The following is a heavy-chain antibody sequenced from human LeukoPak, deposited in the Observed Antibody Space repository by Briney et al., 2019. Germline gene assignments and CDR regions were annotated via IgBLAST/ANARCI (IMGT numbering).Heavy chain of an antibody. V-gene: IGHV1-24*01. CDR3: ATDRLLWFGESQGDYYGMDV. J-gene: IGHJ6*02. CDR2: FDPEDGET. Sequence: GASVKVSCRVSGYTLTELSMHWVRQAPGKGLEWMGGFDPEDGETIYAQKFQGRVTMTEDTSTDTAYMELSSLRSEDTAVYYCATDRLLWFGESQGDYYGMDVWGQGTTVTVSS. CDR1: GYTLTELS. D-gene: IGHD3-10*01.